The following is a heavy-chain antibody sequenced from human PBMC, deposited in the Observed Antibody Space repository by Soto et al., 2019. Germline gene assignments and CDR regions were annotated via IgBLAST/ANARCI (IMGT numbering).Heavy chain of an antibody. J-gene: IGHJ6*02. Sequence: SETLSLTCAVSGGSISSRSYYWGWIRQPPGKGLEWIGSMYYSGSTYYNPSLKSRVTISVDTSKNQFSLKLSSVTAADTAVYYCAADTVTLYYYYYGMDVWGQGTTVTVSS. V-gene: IGHV4-39*01. CDR2: MYYSGST. CDR1: GGSISSRSYY. CDR3: AADTVTLYYYYYGMDV. D-gene: IGHD4-17*01.